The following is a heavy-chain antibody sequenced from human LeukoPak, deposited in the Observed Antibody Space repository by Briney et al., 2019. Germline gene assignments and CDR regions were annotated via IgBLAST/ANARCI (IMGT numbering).Heavy chain of an antibody. CDR2: ISSSGSTI. CDR1: GFTFSDYY. J-gene: IGHJ4*02. V-gene: IGHV3-11*04. Sequence: GGSLRLSCAASGFTFSDYYMSWIRRAPGKGLEWVSYISSSGSTIYYADSVKGRFTISRDNAKNSLYLQMNSLRAEDTAVYYCASLFCSGGSCYYYWGQGTLVTVSS. CDR3: ASLFCSGGSCYYY. D-gene: IGHD2-15*01.